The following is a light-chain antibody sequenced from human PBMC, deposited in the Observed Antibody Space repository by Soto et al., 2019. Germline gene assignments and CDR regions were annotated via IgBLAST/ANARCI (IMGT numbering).Light chain of an antibody. CDR1: SSNIGSNT. J-gene: IGLJ1*01. CDR3: AAWDDSLNGL. Sequence: QSVLTQPPSASGTPGQRVTISCSGSSSNIGSNTVNWYQQLPGTAPKLLSYSNNQRPSGVPDRFSGSKSGTSASLAISGLQSEDEADYYCAAWDDSLNGLFGTGTKVTVL. V-gene: IGLV1-44*01. CDR2: SNN.